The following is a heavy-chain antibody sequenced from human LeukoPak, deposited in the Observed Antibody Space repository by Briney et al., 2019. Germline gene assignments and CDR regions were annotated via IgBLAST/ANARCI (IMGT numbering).Heavy chain of an antibody. CDR2: ISSSGSTI. CDR1: GFAFSDYY. CDR3: ARDSGAKSSTYGMDV. D-gene: IGHD2-2*01. J-gene: IGHJ6*02. V-gene: IGHV3-11*01. Sequence: GGSLRLSCAASGFAFSDYYMSWIRQAPGKGLEWVSYISSSGSTIYYADSVKGRFTISRDDAKNSLYLQMNSLRAEDTAVYYCARDSGAKSSTYGMDVWGQGTTVTVSS.